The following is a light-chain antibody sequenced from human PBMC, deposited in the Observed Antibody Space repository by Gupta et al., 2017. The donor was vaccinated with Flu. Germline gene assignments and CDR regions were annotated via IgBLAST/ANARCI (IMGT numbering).Light chain of an antibody. J-gene: IGLJ3*02. CDR2: KDS. Sequence: GQTARITCAGDALPKQYAYWYQQKPGQAPVLVIYKDSERPSGIPERFSGSSSGTTVTLTISGVQAEDEADYYCQSADSSGTSWVFGGGTKLTVL. CDR1: ALPKQY. CDR3: QSADSSGTSWV. V-gene: IGLV3-25*03.